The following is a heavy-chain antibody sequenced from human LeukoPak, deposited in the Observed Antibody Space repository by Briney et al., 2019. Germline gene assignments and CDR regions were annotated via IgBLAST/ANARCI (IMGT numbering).Heavy chain of an antibody. D-gene: IGHD3-9*01. CDR3: ARGERYYDILTGYYTSYYYYYMDV. Sequence: ASVKVSCKASGGTFSSYAISWVRQAPGQGLEWMGGIIPIFGTANYAQKFQGRVTMTRNTSISTAYMELSSLRSEDTAVYYRARGERYYDILTGYYTSYYYYYMDVWGKGTTVTISS. CDR2: IIPIFGTA. J-gene: IGHJ6*03. CDR1: GGTFSSYA. V-gene: IGHV1-69*05.